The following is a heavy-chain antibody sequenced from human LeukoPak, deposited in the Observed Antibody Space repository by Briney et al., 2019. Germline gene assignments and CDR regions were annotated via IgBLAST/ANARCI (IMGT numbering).Heavy chain of an antibody. Sequence: SETLSLTCTVSGGSISSYYWSWIRQPPEKGLEWIAEINHSGSTNDNPSLKSRVTMSIDTSKNQFSLKLSSMTAADTAVYYCARGYCSGGSCYYPALWGQGTLVTVSS. CDR3: ARGYCSGGSCYYPAL. D-gene: IGHD2-15*01. CDR2: INHSGST. J-gene: IGHJ4*02. V-gene: IGHV4-34*01. CDR1: GGSISSYY.